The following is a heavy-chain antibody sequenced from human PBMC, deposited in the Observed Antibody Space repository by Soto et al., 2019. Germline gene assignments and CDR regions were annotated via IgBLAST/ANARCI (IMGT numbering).Heavy chain of an antibody. CDR1: GFTFSSYS. CDR2: ISSSSSYI. J-gene: IGHJ4*02. V-gene: IGHV3-21*01. D-gene: IGHD2-15*01. Sequence: GGSLRLSCAASGFTFSSYSMNWVRQAPGKGLEWVSSISSSSSYIYYADSVKGRFTISRDNAHNSLYLQMNSLRAEDTAVYYCARGGPGGYFDYWGQGTLVTVSS. CDR3: ARGGPGGYFDY.